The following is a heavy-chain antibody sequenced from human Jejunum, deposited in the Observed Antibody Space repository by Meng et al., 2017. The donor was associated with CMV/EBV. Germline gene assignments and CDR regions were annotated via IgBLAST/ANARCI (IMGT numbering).Heavy chain of an antibody. D-gene: IGHD1-26*01. CDR1: AGSCSGYY. J-gene: IGHJ5*02. Sequence: QVPLAEPGLGLVKSSENLSLPVFGFAGSCSGYYWSWIRQPAGKGLEWIGRIYTSGSTHYNPSLKSRLTMSVDLSNNQISLKLRSVTAADTAVYYCARESGSYYWFDPWGQGTLVTVSS. CDR3: ARESGSYYWFDP. V-gene: IGHV4-4*07. CDR2: IYTSGST.